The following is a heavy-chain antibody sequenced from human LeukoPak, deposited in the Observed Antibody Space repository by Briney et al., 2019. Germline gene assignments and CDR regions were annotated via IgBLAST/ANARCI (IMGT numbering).Heavy chain of an antibody. CDR2: INHSGST. V-gene: IGHV4-34*01. CDR3: ARSGGSYDY. Sequence: PSKTLSLTCAVYGGSFSGYYWSWIRQPPGKGLEWIGEINHSGSTNYNPSLKSRVTISVDTSKNQFSLKLSSVTAADTAVYYCARSGGSYDYWGQGTLVTVSS. D-gene: IGHD1-26*01. CDR1: GGSFSGYY. J-gene: IGHJ4*02.